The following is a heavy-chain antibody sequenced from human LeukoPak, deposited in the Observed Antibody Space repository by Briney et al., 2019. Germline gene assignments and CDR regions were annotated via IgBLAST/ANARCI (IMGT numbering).Heavy chain of an antibody. Sequence: GGSLRLSCAASGFTFSSYAMSWVRQAPGKGLEWVSAISGSGGSTYYADSVKGRFTISRDYSKNTLYLQMNSLRAEDTAVYFCAKVEAARPGGHLVGWGQGTLVTVSS. CDR3: AKVEAARPGGHLVG. D-gene: IGHD6-6*01. CDR2: ISGSGGST. V-gene: IGHV3-23*01. CDR1: GFTFSSYA. J-gene: IGHJ4*02.